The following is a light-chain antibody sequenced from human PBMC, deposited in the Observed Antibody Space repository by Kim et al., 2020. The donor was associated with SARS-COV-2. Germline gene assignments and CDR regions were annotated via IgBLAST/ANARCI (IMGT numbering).Light chain of an antibody. CDR3: QQYLSWPPLNT. CDR1: QYIGNN. CDR2: GAS. Sequence: EIVLTQPPATLSVSPGETVTLSCRTSQYIGNNLAWYQHKPGRAPRLLIYGASTRATDAPVTFSGTGSGTEFTLSISSLQSEDLAVYYCQQYLSWPPLNTFGQGTKLEI. V-gene: IGKV3D-15*01. J-gene: IGKJ2*01.